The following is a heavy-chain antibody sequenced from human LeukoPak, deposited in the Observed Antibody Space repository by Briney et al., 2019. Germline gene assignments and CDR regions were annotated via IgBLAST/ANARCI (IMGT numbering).Heavy chain of an antibody. Sequence: PSETLSLTCTASGGSISSYYWSWIRQPPGKGLEWIGYIYYSGSTNYNPSLKSRVTISVDTSKNQFSLKLSSVTAADTAVYYCACHSSSWYQGWFDPWGQGTLVTVSS. CDR1: GGSISSYY. D-gene: IGHD6-13*01. V-gene: IGHV4-59*01. CDR2: IYYSGST. J-gene: IGHJ5*02. CDR3: ACHSSSWYQGWFDP.